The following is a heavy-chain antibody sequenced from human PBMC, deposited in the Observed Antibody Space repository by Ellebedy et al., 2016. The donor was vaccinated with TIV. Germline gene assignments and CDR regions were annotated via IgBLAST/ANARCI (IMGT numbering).Heavy chain of an antibody. V-gene: IGHV4-31*03. CDR1: GGSISSGGYY. CDR3: ARDRNYGEAFFDP. CDR2: IYYSGST. Sequence: SETLSLTXTVSGGSISSGGYYWSWIRQHPGKGLEWIGYIYYSGSTYYNPSLKSRVTISVDTSKNQFSLKLSSVTAADTAVYYCARDRNYGEAFFDPWGQGTLVTVSS. D-gene: IGHD4-17*01. J-gene: IGHJ5*02.